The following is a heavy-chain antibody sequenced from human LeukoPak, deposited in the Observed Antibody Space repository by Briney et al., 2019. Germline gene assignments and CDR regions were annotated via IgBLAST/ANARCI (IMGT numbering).Heavy chain of an antibody. Sequence: AGGSLRLSCAASGFTFSSYGMHWVRQAPGKGLEWVAVISYDGSNKYYADSVKGRFTISRDNSKNTMYLQMNSLRVEDTAVYYCAKTGIVGGWGAFDIWGHGTMVTVSS. CDR1: GFTFSSYG. CDR3: AKTGIVGGWGAFDI. V-gene: IGHV3-30*18. CDR2: ISYDGSNK. J-gene: IGHJ3*02. D-gene: IGHD1-26*01.